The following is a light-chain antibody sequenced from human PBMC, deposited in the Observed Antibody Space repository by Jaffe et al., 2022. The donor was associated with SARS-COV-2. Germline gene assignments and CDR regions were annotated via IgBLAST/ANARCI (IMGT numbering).Light chain of an antibody. J-gene: IGLJ2*01. CDR1: KLGDKY. CDR2: QDA. Sequence: SHDLTQPPSVSVSPGQTASITCSGDKLGDKYATWYQQKPGQSPVLVIYQDAKRPSGIPERFSGSNSGNTATLTISGTQAMDEADYYCQAWDSSTVVFGGGTKLTVL. V-gene: IGLV3-1*01. CDR3: QAWDSSTVV.